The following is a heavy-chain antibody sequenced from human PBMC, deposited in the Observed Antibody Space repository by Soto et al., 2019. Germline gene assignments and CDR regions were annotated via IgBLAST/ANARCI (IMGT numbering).Heavy chain of an antibody. D-gene: IGHD3-3*01. J-gene: IGHJ5*02. CDR1: GGSISSGGYY. CDR2: IYYSGST. Sequence: ASETLSLTCTVSGGSISSGGYYWSWIRQPPGKGLEWIGYIYYSGSTYYNPSLKSRVTISVDTSKNQFSLKLSSVTAADTAVYYCARGLLDDFWSGYYGWFDPWGQGTLVTVSS. V-gene: IGHV4-30-4*01. CDR3: ARGLLDDFWSGYYGWFDP.